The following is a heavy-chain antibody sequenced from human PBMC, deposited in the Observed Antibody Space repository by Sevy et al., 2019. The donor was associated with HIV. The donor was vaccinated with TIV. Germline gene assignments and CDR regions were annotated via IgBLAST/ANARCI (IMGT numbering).Heavy chain of an antibody. Sequence: GGSLRLSCAASGFTVTNNYISWVRQAPGKGLDWVALSYSDDSRYFADSVRGRFTISRDSLKNTFYLQMNSLRAEDTAVYYCARVHPHIAAAGAMDVWGQGTTVTVSS. J-gene: IGHJ6*02. CDR3: ARVHPHIAAAGAMDV. V-gene: IGHV3-53*01. CDR1: GFTVTNNY. CDR2: SYSDDSR. D-gene: IGHD6-13*01.